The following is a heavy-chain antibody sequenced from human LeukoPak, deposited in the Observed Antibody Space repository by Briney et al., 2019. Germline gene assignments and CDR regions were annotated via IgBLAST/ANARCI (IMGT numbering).Heavy chain of an antibody. Sequence: GGSRRLSCAASGFDLSSYWMSWVRQAPGKGLEWVSAISGSGGSTYYADSVKGRFTISRDNSKNTLYLQMNSLRAEDTAVYYCAKINAASANYYYYGMDVWGQGTTVTVSS. V-gene: IGHV3-23*01. D-gene: IGHD6-13*01. CDR1: GFDLSSYW. J-gene: IGHJ6*02. CDR3: AKINAASANYYYYGMDV. CDR2: ISGSGGST.